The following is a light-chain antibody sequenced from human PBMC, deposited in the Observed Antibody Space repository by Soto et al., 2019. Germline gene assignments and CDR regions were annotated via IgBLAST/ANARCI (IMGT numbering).Light chain of an antibody. CDR3: QQRSNWPPD. CDR2: DAS. J-gene: IGKJ5*01. CDR1: QSIDRW. V-gene: IGKV1-5*01. Sequence: DIQMTQSPSTLPASVGDRVTITCRASQSIDRWLAWYQQRPGKAPNLLIYDASTLESGVPPRFSGSGSGTDFTLTISSLEPEDFAVYYCQQRSNWPPDFGQGTRLEIK.